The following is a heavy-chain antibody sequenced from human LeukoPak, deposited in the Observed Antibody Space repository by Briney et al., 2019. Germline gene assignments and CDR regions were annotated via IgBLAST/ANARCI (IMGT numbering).Heavy chain of an antibody. CDR3: VRGNDYDWRSFDF. J-gene: IGHJ4*02. CDR2: IKEDGSER. D-gene: IGHD4-17*01. CDR1: AFIFSGHW. Sequence: GGSLRLSCEGSAFIFSGHWMNWVRQTPGKGLEWVASIKEDGSERQYVDSVKGRFSISRDNTKGSLFLQLNSLRAEDTAVYYCVRGNDYDWRSFDFWGQGALATVSS. V-gene: IGHV3-7*03.